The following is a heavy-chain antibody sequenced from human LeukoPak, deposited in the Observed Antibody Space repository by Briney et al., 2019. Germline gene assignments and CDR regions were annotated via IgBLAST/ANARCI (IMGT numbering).Heavy chain of an antibody. D-gene: IGHD2-2*01. Sequence: PSETLSLTCAVYGGSFSGYYWSWIRQPPGKGLEWIGEINHSGSTNYNPSLKSRVTISVDTSKNQFSLKLSSETAADTAVYYCARAIIVVVPAAKVVGWFDPWGQGTLVTVSS. V-gene: IGHV4-34*01. J-gene: IGHJ5*02. CDR1: GGSFSGYY. CDR2: INHSGST. CDR3: ARAIIVVVPAAKVVGWFDP.